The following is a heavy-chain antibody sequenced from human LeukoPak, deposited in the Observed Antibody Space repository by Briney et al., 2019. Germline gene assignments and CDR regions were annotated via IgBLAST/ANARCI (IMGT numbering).Heavy chain of an antibody. Sequence: SETLSLTCTVSGGSISSYYWSWIRQPPGKGLEWIGYIYYSGSTNYNPSLKSRVTISVDTSKNQFSLKLSSVTAADTAVYYCARDLLHSSSGYWGQGTLVTVSS. V-gene: IGHV4-59*01. CDR2: IYYSGST. CDR3: ARDLLHSSSGY. D-gene: IGHD6-6*01. CDR1: GGSISSYY. J-gene: IGHJ4*02.